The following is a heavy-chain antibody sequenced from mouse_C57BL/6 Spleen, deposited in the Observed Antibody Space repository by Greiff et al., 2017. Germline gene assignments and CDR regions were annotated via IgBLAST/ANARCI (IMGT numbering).Heavy chain of an antibody. V-gene: IGHV5-17*01. CDR3: ARSPPYYGSMDY. D-gene: IGHD1-1*01. J-gene: IGHJ2*01. CDR1: GFTFSDYG. CDR2: ISSGSSTI. Sequence: EVKLVESGGGLVKPGGSLKLSCAASGFTFSDYGMHWVRQAPEKGLEWVAYISSGSSTIYYADTVQGRFTISRDNAKNTLFLQMTSLRSEDTAMYYGARSPPYYGSMDYWGQGTTRTVSS.